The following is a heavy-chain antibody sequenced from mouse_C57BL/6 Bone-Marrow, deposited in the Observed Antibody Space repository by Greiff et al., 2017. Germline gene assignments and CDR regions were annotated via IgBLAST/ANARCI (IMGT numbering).Heavy chain of an antibody. CDR1: GYTFTSYW. CDR3: ARENYGRSYTFAY. V-gene: IGHV1-69*01. J-gene: IGHJ3*01. D-gene: IGHD1-1*01. CDR2: IDPSDSYT. Sequence: QVQLQQPGAELVMPGASVKLSCKASGYTFTSYWMHWVKQRPGQGLEWIGEIDPSDSYTNYNHKFKGKSTLTVDKSSSTAYMQLSSLTSEDSAVYYCARENYGRSYTFAYWGQGTRVTVSA.